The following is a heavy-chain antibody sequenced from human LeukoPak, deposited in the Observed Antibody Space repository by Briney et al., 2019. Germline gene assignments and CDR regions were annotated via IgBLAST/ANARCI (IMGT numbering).Heavy chain of an antibody. CDR2: ISTSGTAV. J-gene: IGHJ4*02. V-gene: IGHV3-11*04. CDR1: GFTFSDYY. CDR3: AKSPGGYSGPFGD. D-gene: IGHD5-12*01. Sequence: GGSLRLSCAASGFTFSDYYMNWIRQAPGKGLEWVSYISTSGTAVYYADSVKGRFTISRDNAKNSLYLQMNSLRVEDTAVYYCAKSPGGYSGPFGDWGQGTLVTVSS.